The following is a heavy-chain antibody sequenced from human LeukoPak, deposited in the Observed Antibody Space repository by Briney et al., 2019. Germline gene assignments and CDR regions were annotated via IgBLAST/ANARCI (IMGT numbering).Heavy chain of an antibody. CDR1: GFTFDDDA. CDR2: ISWNSGRI. CDR3: AKAYYDSSGLDS. J-gene: IGHJ4*02. D-gene: IGHD3-22*01. Sequence: GGSLRLSCAASGFTFDDDAMHWVRQAPGKGLEWVSGISWNSGRIGYADSVKGRFTISRDNAKNSLYLQMNSLRAEDTDLYYCAKAYYDSSGLDSWGQGTLVTVSS. V-gene: IGHV3-9*01.